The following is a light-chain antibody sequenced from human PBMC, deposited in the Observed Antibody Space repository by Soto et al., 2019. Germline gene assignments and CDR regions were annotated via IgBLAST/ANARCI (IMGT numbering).Light chain of an antibody. CDR3: MQASQCPWT. CDR1: QSLVHSDGNTY. Sequence: DVVLTQTPLSSPVTVGQPASISCRSSQSLVHSDGNTYLSWLHQRPGQPPRLLIYKLSMRFSGVPCRFSGSGAGTDFTLKISSVESEDVVVFYCMQASQCPWTFGQGTKVE. J-gene: IGKJ1*01. V-gene: IGKV2-24*01. CDR2: KLS.